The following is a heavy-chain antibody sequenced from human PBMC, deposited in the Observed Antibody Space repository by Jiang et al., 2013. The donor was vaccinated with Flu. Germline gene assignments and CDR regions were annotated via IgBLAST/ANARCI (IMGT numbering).Heavy chain of an antibody. Sequence: RLSCTASGFTFGDYAMSWFRQAPGKGLEWVAFIRTKPYGATTEYAASVRGRFIISRDDSKSIAHLQMNSLKTEDTAVYYCTRAGTMVQSVIVTILDYWGQGALVTVSS. CDR1: GFTFGDYA. CDR3: TRAGTMVQSVIVTILDY. D-gene: IGHD3-10*01. V-gene: IGHV3-49*03. J-gene: IGHJ4*02. CDR2: IRTKPYGATT.